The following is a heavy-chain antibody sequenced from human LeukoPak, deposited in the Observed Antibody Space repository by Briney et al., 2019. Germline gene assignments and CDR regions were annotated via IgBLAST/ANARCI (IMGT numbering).Heavy chain of an antibody. V-gene: IGHV3-23*01. CDR3: ANTLPDTAMVLPLDY. CDR2: ISGSGGST. CDR1: GFTFSSYA. D-gene: IGHD5-18*01. J-gene: IGHJ4*02. Sequence: GGSLRLSCAASGFTFSSYAMSWVRQAPGKGLEWVSAISGSGGSTYYADSVKGRLTISRDNSKNTLYLQMNSLRAEDTAVYYCANTLPDTAMVLPLDYWGQGTLVTVSS.